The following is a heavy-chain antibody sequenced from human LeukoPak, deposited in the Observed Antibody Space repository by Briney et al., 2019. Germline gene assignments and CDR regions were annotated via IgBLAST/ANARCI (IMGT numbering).Heavy chain of an antibody. V-gene: IGHV4-59*01. J-gene: IGHJ4*02. D-gene: IGHD3-10*01. CDR2: IYYSGST. Sequence: SETLSLTCTVSGGSITSYYWSWIRQPPGKGLEWIGYIYYSGSTNYNPSLKSRVTISVDTSKNQFSLKLNSVTAADTAVYYCATTARFLGEFDSWGQGTLVTVSS. CDR3: ATTARFLGEFDS. CDR1: GGSITSYY.